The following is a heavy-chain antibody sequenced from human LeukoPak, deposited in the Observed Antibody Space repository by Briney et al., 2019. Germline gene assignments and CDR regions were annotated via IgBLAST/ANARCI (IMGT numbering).Heavy chain of an antibody. CDR2: IYTGGNT. CDR3: ARGDDSGYYDYFDY. D-gene: IGHD3-22*01. V-gene: IGHV3-53*01. CDR1: GFTVDSNY. Sequence: GGSLRLSCAASGFTVDSNYMSWVRQAPGKGLEWDSTIYTGGNTYYAASVKGRFTISSDFSKNTVFLHMNSLRAEDTAMYYCARGDDSGYYDYFDYWGQGALVTVSS. J-gene: IGHJ4*02.